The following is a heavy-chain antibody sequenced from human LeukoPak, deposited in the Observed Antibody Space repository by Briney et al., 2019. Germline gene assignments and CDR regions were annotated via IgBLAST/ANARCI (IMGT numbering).Heavy chain of an antibody. D-gene: IGHD3-22*01. V-gene: IGHV4-34*01. J-gene: IGHJ4*02. Sequence: PSETLSLTCAFYGGSFSGYYWNWIRQPPGKGLEWIGSIYYRGSTYYNPSLKSRVTISVDTSKNQFSLKLSSVTAADTAVYYCARHGHDSSGYYYFDYWGQGTLVTVSS. CDR3: ARHGHDSSGYYYFDY. CDR1: GGSFSGYY. CDR2: IYYRGST.